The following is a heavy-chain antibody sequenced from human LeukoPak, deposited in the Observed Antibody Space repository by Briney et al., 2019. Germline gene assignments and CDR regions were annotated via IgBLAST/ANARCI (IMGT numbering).Heavy chain of an antibody. CDR1: GYTFTSYD. CDR3: ASRIAAAGTRRAFED. V-gene: IGHV1-8*01. CDR2: MNPNSGNT. D-gene: IGHD6-13*01. Sequence: RVASVKVSCKASGYTFTSYDINWVRQATGQGLEWMGWMNPNSGNTGYAQKFQGRVTMTRNPSISTAYMELSSLRSEDTAVYYCASRIAAAGTRRAFEDWGQGTLVTVSS. J-gene: IGHJ4*02.